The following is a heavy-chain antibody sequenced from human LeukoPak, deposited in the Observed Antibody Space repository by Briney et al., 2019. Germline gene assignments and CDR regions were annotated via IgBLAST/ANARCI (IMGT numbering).Heavy chain of an antibody. D-gene: IGHD4-17*01. CDR2: IYSGGST. CDR1: RLTVSSNY. V-gene: IGHV3-53*01. Sequence: PGGSLRLSCAASRLTVSSNYMSWVRQAPGKGLEWVSVIYSGGSTYYADSVKGRFTISRDNSKNTLYLQMNSLRAEDTAVYYCASGVDYGESIDYWGQGTLVTVSS. J-gene: IGHJ4*02. CDR3: ASGVDYGESIDY.